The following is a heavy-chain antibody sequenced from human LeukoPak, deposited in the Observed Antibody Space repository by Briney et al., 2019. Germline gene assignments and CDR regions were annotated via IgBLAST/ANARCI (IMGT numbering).Heavy chain of an antibody. J-gene: IGHJ6*02. CDR2: IGSSGTYI. D-gene: IGHD6-19*01. CDR3: ARVTSNGRNYYYYPMDV. V-gene: IGHV3-21*01. Sequence: PGGSLRLSCAASGFTSSTYSMYWVRQAPGKGLEWVSSIGSSGTYIYYADSVKGRSTISRDNAKNSLYLHMSSLSPEDTAVYYCARVTSNGRNYYYYPMDVWGQGTTVTVSS. CDR1: GFTSSTYS.